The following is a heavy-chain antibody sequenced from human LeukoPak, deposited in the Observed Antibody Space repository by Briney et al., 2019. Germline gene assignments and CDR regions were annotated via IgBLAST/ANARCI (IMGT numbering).Heavy chain of an antibody. V-gene: IGHV3-7*01. CDR3: ARRGRWGGYNYFDY. Sequence: GGSLRLSCAASGFTLSYYWMSWVRQAPGKGLEWVANIKQDGSEKYYVDSVKGRFTISRDNAENSLYLQMNSLRAEDTAVYYCARRGRWGGYNYFDYWGQGTLVTVSS. CDR1: GFTLSYYW. D-gene: IGHD5-12*01. CDR2: IKQDGSEK. J-gene: IGHJ4*02.